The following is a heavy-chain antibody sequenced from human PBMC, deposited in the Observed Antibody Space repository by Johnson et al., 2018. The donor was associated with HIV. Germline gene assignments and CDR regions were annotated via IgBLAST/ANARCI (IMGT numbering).Heavy chain of an antibody. D-gene: IGHD4-17*01. CDR2: ISYDGGSK. V-gene: IGHV3-30-3*02. CDR3: AKTRTTVTTIDAFDI. J-gene: IGHJ3*02. CDR1: GFTVSTYA. Sequence: QEQLVVSGGGLVQPGGSLRLSCAASGFTVSTYAMSWVRQAPGKGLEWVAVISYDGGSKYYADSVKGRFTISRDNSKNTLYLQMNSLRAEDTAVYYCAKTRTTVTTIDAFDIWGQGTMVTVSS.